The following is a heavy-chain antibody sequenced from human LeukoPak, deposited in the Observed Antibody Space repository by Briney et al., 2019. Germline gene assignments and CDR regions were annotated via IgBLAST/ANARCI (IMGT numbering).Heavy chain of an antibody. J-gene: IGHJ3*02. CDR2: IHYTGRA. CDR3: ARHFDNGDYKKTFDI. CDR1: GGSISSTTYY. Sequence: SETLSLTCSVFGGSISSTTYYWVWIRQPPGKGLECIASIHYTGRAYYNPSLKSRVTISADTSKNHFSLKLSSVTAADTAVYYCARHFDNGDYKKTFDIWGQGTMVTVSS. D-gene: IGHD4-17*01. V-gene: IGHV4-39*01.